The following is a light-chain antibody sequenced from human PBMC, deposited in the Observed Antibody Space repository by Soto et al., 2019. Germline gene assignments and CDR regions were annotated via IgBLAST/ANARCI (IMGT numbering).Light chain of an antibody. V-gene: IGKV3-20*01. CDR2: GAA. CDR1: QSVTSTS. J-gene: IGKJ2*01. CDR3: QLYGSSPMYT. Sequence: EIVLSQSPGTLSLSPGERATLSCRASQSVTSTSLSWYQQKTGQAPRLLIYGAANRATGIPDRFSGRGSGTDFTLTISRLEPADFAVYYCQLYGSSPMYTFGQGTTLELK.